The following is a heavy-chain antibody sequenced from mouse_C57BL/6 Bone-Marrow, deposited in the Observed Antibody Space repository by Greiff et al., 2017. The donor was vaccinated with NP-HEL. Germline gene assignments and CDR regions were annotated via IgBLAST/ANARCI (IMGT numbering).Heavy chain of an antibody. J-gene: IGHJ1*03. V-gene: IGHV5-16*01. Sequence: EVMLVESEGGLVQPGRSMKLSCTASGFTFSDYYMAWVRQVPEKGLEWVANINYDGSSTYYLDSLKSRFIISRDNAKNILYLQMSSLKSEDTATYYCAREYYGSSYLPWYFDVWGTGTTVTVSS. D-gene: IGHD1-1*01. CDR1: GFTFSDYY. CDR2: INYDGSST. CDR3: AREYYGSSYLPWYFDV.